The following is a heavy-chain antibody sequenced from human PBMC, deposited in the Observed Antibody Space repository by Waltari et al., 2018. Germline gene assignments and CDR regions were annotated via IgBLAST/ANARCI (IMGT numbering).Heavy chain of an antibody. CDR3: TRDLTPGGADV. CDR2: ILLDRGTT. V-gene: IGHV3-9*02. CDR1: GFTPEIYG. D-gene: IGHD2-8*02. J-gene: IGHJ6*02. Sequence: EVQLVESGGGLLQPGRSLRLSCVVSGFTPEIYGMHWVRQPPGRGLEWVSGILLDRGTTGYADSVKGRFTISRDNAKKSLYLQMNSLRPEDTALYYCTRDLTPGGADVWGQGTTVTVSS.